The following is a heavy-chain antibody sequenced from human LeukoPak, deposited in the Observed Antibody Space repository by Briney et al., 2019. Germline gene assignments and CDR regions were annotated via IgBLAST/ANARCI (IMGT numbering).Heavy chain of an antibody. J-gene: IGHJ5*02. CDR2: IYPGDSDT. Sequence: GESLKISCKGSGYSFTSYWIGWVRQMPGKGLEWMGIIYPGDSDTRYSPSFRGQVTISADKSISTAYLQWSSLKASDTAMYYCARGGTIFPALVWFDPWGQGTLVTVSS. CDR3: ARGGTIFPALVWFDP. CDR1: GYSFTSYW. D-gene: IGHD3-3*01. V-gene: IGHV5-51*01.